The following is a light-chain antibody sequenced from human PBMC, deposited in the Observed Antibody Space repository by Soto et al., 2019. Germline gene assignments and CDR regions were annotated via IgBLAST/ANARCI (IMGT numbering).Light chain of an antibody. J-gene: IGKJ4*01. Sequence: EIVLKQSPGTLSLSPLGIATLSFMASQSVSSSYLAWYQQKPGQAPRLLIYGASSRATGIPDRFNGSGSGTDFTLTISRLEPEDFAVYYCQKYVSSPATFGGGTKVDI. CDR3: QKYVSSPAT. CDR2: GAS. V-gene: IGKV3-20*01. CDR1: QSVSSSY.